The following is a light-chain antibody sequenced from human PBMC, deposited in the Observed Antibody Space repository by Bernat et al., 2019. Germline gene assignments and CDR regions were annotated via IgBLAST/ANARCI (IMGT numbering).Light chain of an antibody. CDR1: PSVSSSY. J-gene: IGKJ2*01. V-gene: IGKV3-20*01. Sequence: EIVLTQSPGTLSLSPGERATLSCRASPSVSSSYLAWYQQKPGQAPRLLIYGASSRATGIPDRFSGSGSGTDFTLTISRLEPVDFAGYYCQQYGSSPYTFGQGTKLEIK. CDR2: GAS. CDR3: QQYGSSPYT.